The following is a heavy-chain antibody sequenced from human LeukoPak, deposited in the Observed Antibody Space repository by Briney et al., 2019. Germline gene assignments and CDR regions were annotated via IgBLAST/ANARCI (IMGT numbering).Heavy chain of an antibody. V-gene: IGHV3-23*01. J-gene: IGHJ4*02. CDR1: GFTFSNYA. CDR3: AKWGDYDVLTGYYVSDY. Sequence: PGASLRLSCAASGFTFSNYAMSWVRQAPGKGLEWVSAITGSGGNTYYADSVKGRFTISRDNSKNTLYLQMNSLGAEDTAAYYCAKWGDYDVLTGYYVSDYWGQGTLVTVSS. CDR2: ITGSGGNT. D-gene: IGHD3-9*01.